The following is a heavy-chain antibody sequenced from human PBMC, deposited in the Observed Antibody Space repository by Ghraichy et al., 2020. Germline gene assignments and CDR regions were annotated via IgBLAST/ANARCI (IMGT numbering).Heavy chain of an antibody. D-gene: IGHD1-26*01. CDR3: ARDSGSYDY. Sequence: SETLSLTCTVSGGSISSSSYYWGWIRQPPGKGLEWIGSIYYSGSTYYNPSLKSRVTISVDTSKNQFSLKLNSVTAADTAVYYCARDSGSYDYWGQGTLVTVSS. V-gene: IGHV4-39*02. CDR1: GGSISSSSYY. CDR2: IYYSGST. J-gene: IGHJ4*02.